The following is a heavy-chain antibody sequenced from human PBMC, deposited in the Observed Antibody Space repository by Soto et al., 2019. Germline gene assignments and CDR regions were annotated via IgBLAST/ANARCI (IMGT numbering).Heavy chain of an antibody. CDR2: LNPHSGKA. CDR1: GYTLTIHD. J-gene: IGHJ4*02. Sequence: ASVKVSCKASGYTLTIHDTHWVRQAPGQGLEWMAGLNPHSGKAAYAQRFQGRLTMTGNASTSTAYMELSGLRSEDTAMYYCARVSSIAARRSYDSWGQGTLVTVSS. D-gene: IGHD6-6*01. V-gene: IGHV1-8*01. CDR3: ARVSSIAARRSYDS.